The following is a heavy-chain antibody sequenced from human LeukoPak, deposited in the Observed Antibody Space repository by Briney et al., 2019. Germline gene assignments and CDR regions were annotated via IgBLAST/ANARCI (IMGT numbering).Heavy chain of an antibody. CDR1: GGSISSYY. CDR2: IYYSGST. CDR3: ARGFGYTFPYYFDY. Sequence: SETLSLTCTVSGGSISSYYWSWIRQHPGKGLEWIGCIYYSGSTNYNPSLKSRVTISVDTSKNQFSLKLSSVTAADTAVYYCARGFGYTFPYYFDYWGQGTLVTVSS. V-gene: IGHV4-59*01. D-gene: IGHD5-24*01. J-gene: IGHJ4*02.